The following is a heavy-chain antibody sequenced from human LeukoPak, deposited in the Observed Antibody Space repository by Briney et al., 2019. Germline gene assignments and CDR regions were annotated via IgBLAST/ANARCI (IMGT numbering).Heavy chain of an antibody. CDR1: GYTFTSYG. Sequence: EASVTVSCKASGYTFTSYGISWVRQAPGQGLEWMGWISAYNGNTNYAQKLQGRVTMTTDTSTSTAYMELRSLRSDDTAVYYCARDAPGYSGCDPWFDPWGQGTLVTVSS. CDR3: ARDAPGYSGCDPWFDP. V-gene: IGHV1-18*04. CDR2: ISAYNGNT. D-gene: IGHD5-12*01. J-gene: IGHJ5*02.